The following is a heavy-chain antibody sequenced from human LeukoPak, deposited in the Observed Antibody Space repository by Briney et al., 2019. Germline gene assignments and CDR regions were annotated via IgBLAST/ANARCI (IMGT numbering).Heavy chain of an antibody. CDR3: ASLDDSSGYYLDY. D-gene: IGHD3-22*01. CDR1: GGSISSYY. Sequence: PSETLSLTCTASGGSISSYYWSWIRQPPGKGLEWIGYIYYSGSTNYNPSLKSRVTISVDTSKNQFSLKLSSVTAADTAVYYCASLDDSSGYYLDYWGQGTLVTVSS. J-gene: IGHJ4*02. CDR2: IYYSGST. V-gene: IGHV4-59*01.